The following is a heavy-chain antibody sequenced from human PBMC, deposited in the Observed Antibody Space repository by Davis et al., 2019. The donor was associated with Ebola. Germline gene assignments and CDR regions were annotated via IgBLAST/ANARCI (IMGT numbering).Heavy chain of an antibody. D-gene: IGHD1-14*01. CDR2: INGHGSTT. CDR1: GFTFSTYW. J-gene: IGHJ6*02. CDR3: ARDRNPYGLDV. V-gene: IGHV3-74*01. Sequence: HTGGSLRLSCAASGFTFSTYWMHWVRQSPGKGLEWVSRINGHGSTTNYADSVKGRFTISRDNAKNTLYLQIYSLRAEDTAMYYCARDRNPYGLDVWGQGTTVTVSS.